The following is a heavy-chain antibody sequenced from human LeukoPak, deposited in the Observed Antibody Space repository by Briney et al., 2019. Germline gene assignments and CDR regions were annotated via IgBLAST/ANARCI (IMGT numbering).Heavy chain of an antibody. V-gene: IGHV3-30*02. Sequence: GGSLRLSCAASGFSISNYGMHWIRQAPGKGLEWVAFIPYDGSNKYYSDSVKGRFTISKDNSKTTLYLQMNSLRDDDTAVYYCAKDTPVSSWGQGTMVTVSS. CDR1: GFSISNYG. J-gene: IGHJ3*01. CDR3: AKDTPVSS. CDR2: IPYDGSNK.